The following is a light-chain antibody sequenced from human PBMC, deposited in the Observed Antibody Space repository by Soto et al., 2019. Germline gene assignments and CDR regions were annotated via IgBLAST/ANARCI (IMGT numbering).Light chain of an antibody. V-gene: IGKV1-27*01. CDR1: QDIRNY. Sequence: DIQMTQSPSSLSVSVGDKVTITCRASQDIRNYLAWYQQKPGKVPDVLIYDASTLQSGVPSRFSGGGSGTDFTLTINCLQPEDIATYYCQKYDRAPFTFGPGTKLDFK. J-gene: IGKJ3*01. CDR2: DAS. CDR3: QKYDRAPFT.